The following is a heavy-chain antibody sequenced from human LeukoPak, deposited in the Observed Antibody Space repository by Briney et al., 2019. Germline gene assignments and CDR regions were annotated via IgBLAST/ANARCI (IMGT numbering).Heavy chain of an antibody. CDR2: IYWDDDK. V-gene: IGHV2-5*02. CDR1: GFSLSASGEG. J-gene: IGHJ5*02. CDR3: AHRLLKYRVTTPGAPRFDP. Sequence: SGPTLVKPTQTLTLTCTFSGFSLSASGEGVGWIRQPPGKALEWLALIYWDDDKRYSPSSKTRLSIIKDTSKNQVVLTMTNMEPVDSGTYYCAHRLLKYRVTTPGAPRFDPWGQGSQVTVSS. D-gene: IGHD1/OR15-1a*01.